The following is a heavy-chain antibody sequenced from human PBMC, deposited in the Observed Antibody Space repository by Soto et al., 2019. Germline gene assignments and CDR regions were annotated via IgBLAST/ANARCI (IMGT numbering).Heavy chain of an antibody. D-gene: IGHD6-6*01. CDR3: ARDLGVRPPIAARPFDY. CDR1: GGTFSSYA. V-gene: IGHV1-69*01. J-gene: IGHJ4*02. Sequence: QVQLVQSGAEVKKPGSSVKVSCKASGGTFSSYAISWVRQAPGQGLEWMGGIIPIFGTANYAQKFQGRATITADESTSTAYMELSSLRSEDTAVYYCARDLGVRPPIAARPFDYWGQGTLVTVSS. CDR2: IIPIFGTA.